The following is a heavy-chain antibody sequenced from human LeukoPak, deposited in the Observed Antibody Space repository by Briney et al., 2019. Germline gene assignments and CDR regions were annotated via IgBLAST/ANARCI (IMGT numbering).Heavy chain of an antibody. D-gene: IGHD2-21*02. Sequence: SETLSLTCTVSGDPISGGGYYWSWIRQHPGKGLEWIGFIYHSGSTYFNPSLKSRLTMSVDTSRNQFSLTLSSVTAADTAVYYCARARTVVVTTIVNYYYYMDVWGKGTTVTVSS. CDR2: IYHSGST. CDR3: ARARTVVVTTIVNYYYYMDV. J-gene: IGHJ6*03. CDR1: GDPISGGGYY. V-gene: IGHV4-31*03.